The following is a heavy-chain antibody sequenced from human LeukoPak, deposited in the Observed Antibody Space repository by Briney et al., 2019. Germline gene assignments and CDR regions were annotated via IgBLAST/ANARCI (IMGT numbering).Heavy chain of an antibody. Sequence: GRSLRLSCAASGFTFDDYAMHWVRQAPGKGLGCVSGISWNSGSIGYADSVKGRFTISRDNAKNSLYLQMNSLIVENAALYYCAKSGYRSGWPIDYWGQGTLVTVPS. CDR1: GFTFDDYA. J-gene: IGHJ4*02. D-gene: IGHD6-19*01. CDR2: ISWNSGSI. CDR3: AKSGYRSGWPIDY. V-gene: IGHV3-9*01.